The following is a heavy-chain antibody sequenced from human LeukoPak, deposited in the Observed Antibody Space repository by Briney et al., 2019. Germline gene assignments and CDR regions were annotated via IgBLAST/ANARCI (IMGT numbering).Heavy chain of an antibody. CDR3: ARDYCTNGVCLNYFDY. CDR2: INPSGGST. CDR1: GYTFTSYY. D-gene: IGHD2-8*01. V-gene: IGHV1-46*01. J-gene: IGHJ4*02. Sequence: GASVKVSCKASGYTFTSYYMHWVRQAPGQGLEWMGIINPSGGSTSYAQKFQGRVTMTRDMSTSTVYIELSSLRSEDTAVYYCARDYCTNGVCLNYFDYWGQGTLVTVSS.